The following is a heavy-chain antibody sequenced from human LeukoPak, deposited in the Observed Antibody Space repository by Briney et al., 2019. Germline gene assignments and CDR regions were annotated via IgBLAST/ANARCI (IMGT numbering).Heavy chain of an antibody. J-gene: IGHJ4*02. CDR2: ISGSGGST. CDR1: AFTFSSYA. V-gene: IGHV3-23*01. CDR3: AKVLRRTLLWFGESRFDY. Sequence: GGSLRLSCAASAFTFSSYAMSWVRQAPGKGLEWVSAISGSGGSTYYADSVKGRFTISRDNSKNTLYLQMNSLRAEDTAVYYCAKVLRRTLLWFGESRFDYWGQGTLVTVSS. D-gene: IGHD3-10*01.